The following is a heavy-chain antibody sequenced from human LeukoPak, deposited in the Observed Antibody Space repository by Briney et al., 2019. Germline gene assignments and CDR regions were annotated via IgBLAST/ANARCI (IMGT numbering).Heavy chain of an antibody. J-gene: IGHJ4*02. Sequence: GGSLRLSCAASGFTFSSYWMTWVRQAPGKGLEWVANIKQDGSEKYYVDSVKGRFTISRDNAKNSLYLQMNSLRAEDTAVYYCATDYGGNSGVYWGQGTLVTVSS. CDR3: ATDYGGNSGVY. CDR1: GFTFSSYW. CDR2: IKQDGSEK. D-gene: IGHD4-23*01. V-gene: IGHV3-7*01.